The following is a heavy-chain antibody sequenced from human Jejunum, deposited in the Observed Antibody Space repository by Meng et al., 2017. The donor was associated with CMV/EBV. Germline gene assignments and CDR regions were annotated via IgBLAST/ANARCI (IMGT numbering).Heavy chain of an antibody. D-gene: IGHD7-27*01. CDR2: VTPDGRTK. V-gene: IGHV3-30*03. CDR3: ERDENWESSY. Sequence: QVNLVESGGGVVQPGRLLRLSCAASGFTFSSSDMHWVRQAPGKGLEWVAVVTPDGRTKNYADSVKGRFSISRDNSKNTLSLEMNSLRVDDSGMYFCERDENWESSYWGLGTLVTVSS. CDR1: GFTFSSSD. J-gene: IGHJ4*02.